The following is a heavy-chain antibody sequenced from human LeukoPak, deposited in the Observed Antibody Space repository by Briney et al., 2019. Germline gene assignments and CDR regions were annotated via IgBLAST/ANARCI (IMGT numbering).Heavy chain of an antibody. D-gene: IGHD3-10*01. Sequence: GGSLRLSCAASGFTFSSYSMNWVRQAPGKGLEWVSYISSSSSTIYYADSVKGRFTISRDNAKNSLYLQMNSLRAEDTAVYYCASMGFGESRYMDVWGKGTTVTVSS. V-gene: IGHV3-48*01. CDR2: ISSSSSTI. CDR3: ASMGFGESRYMDV. J-gene: IGHJ6*03. CDR1: GFTFSSYS.